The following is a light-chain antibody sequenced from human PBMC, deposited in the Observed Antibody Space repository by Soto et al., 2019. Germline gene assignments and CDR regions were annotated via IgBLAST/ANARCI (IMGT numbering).Light chain of an antibody. CDR3: QQYNRNTWS. Sequence: DIQMTQSPSSVSASVGDRVTITCRASQSVGTWVAWYQQKPGKAPKLLIYGASNLESGVPSRFSGSGSGTEFTLTITTLQPDDFATYFCQQYNRNTWSFGPGTKVDIK. J-gene: IGKJ1*01. CDR1: QSVGTW. CDR2: GAS. V-gene: IGKV1-5*01.